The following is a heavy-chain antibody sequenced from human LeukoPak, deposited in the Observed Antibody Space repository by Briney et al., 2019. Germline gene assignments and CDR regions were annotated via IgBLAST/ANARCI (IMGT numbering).Heavy chain of an antibody. CDR3: ARGVAGTEFDH. V-gene: IGHV4-34*01. CDR1: GGSFSGYY. Sequence: PSETLSLTCAVYGGSFSGYYWSWIRQPPGKGLEWIGEINHSGSTNYNPSLKSRVTISVDTSKNQFSLKLSSVTAADTAVYYCARGVAGTEFDHWGQGTLVTVSS. CDR2: INHSGST. D-gene: IGHD6-19*01. J-gene: IGHJ4*02.